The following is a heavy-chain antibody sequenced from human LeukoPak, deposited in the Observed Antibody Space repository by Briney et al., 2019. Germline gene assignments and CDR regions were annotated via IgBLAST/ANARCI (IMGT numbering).Heavy chain of an antibody. CDR2: ICHSGST. V-gene: IGHV4-38-2*01. CDR3: ARGLGDDDAFDI. D-gene: IGHD3-10*01. CDR1: GYSISSGYY. J-gene: IGHJ3*02. Sequence: SETLSLTCAVSGYSISSGYYWGWIRQPPGKGLEWIGSICHSGSTYYNPSLKSRVTISVDTSKNQFSLKLSSVTAADTAVYYCARGLGDDDAFDIWGQGTMVTVSS.